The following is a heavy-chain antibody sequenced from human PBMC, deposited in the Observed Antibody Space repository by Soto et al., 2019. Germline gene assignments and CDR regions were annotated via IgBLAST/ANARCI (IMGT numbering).Heavy chain of an antibody. CDR1: GGTFSSYA. CDR2: IIPIFGTA. CDR3: ARHNDTHPGGFDP. D-gene: IGHD3-9*01. V-gene: IGHV1-69*13. Sequence: GASVKVSCKASGGTFSSYAISWVRQAPGQGLEWMGGIIPIFGTANYAQKFQGRVTITADESTSTAYMELSSLRSEDTAVYYCARHNDTHPGGFDPWGQGTLVTVSS. J-gene: IGHJ5*02.